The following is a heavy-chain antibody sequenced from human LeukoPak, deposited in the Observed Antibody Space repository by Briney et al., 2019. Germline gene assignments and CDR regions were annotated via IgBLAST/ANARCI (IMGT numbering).Heavy chain of an antibody. Sequence: PSETLSLTCTVSGGSISSYYWSWIRQPPGKGLEWIGCIYYSGSTNYNPSLKSRVTISVDTSKNQFSLKLSSVTAADTAVYYCARRNSGSFDAFDIWGQGTMVTVSS. V-gene: IGHV4-59*08. J-gene: IGHJ3*02. CDR1: GGSISSYY. D-gene: IGHD1-26*01. CDR3: ARRNSGSFDAFDI. CDR2: IYYSGST.